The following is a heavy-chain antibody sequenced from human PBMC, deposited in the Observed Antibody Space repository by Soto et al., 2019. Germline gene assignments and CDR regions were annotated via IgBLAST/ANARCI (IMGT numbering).Heavy chain of an antibody. D-gene: IGHD3-3*01. CDR1: GFTFSSYS. J-gene: IGHJ4*02. CDR2: ISTTSSSI. CDR3: ARKGVAFDY. V-gene: IGHV3-48*02. Sequence: VGSLRLSCAASGFTFSSYSMNWVRQAPGRGLEWISYISTTSSSIYYADSVKGRFTISRDNAKNSLFLQMNSLRDEDTAVYYCARKGVAFDYWGQGALVTVSS.